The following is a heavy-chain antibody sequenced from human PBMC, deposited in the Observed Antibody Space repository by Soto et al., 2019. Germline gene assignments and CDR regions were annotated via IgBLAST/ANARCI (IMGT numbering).Heavy chain of an antibody. D-gene: IGHD6-13*01. V-gene: IGHV4-39*01. CDR1: GGSISSSNYY. Sequence: SETLSLTCTVSGGSISSSNYYWAWVRQPPGKGLEWIAYIYYSGDTYSHPSRRSRLTVSVHTSKNQFFLKLTSLTAADTAMYYCASLQVPGNFDYWGQGTLVTVSS. J-gene: IGHJ4*02. CDR2: IYYSGDT. CDR3: ASLQVPGNFDY.